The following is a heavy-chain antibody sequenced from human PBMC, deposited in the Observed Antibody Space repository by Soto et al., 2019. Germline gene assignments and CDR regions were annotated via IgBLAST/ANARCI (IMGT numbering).Heavy chain of an antibody. V-gene: IGHV1-69*13. CDR3: ARENGVAVATRLYYFDY. Sequence: SVKVSCKAPGGTFKNNGISWVRQAPGQGLEWMGGIIPVFGTTNYAQKFQGRLTITADDFTSTVYMELSRLRYEDTAVYYCARENGVAVATRLYYFDYWGPGTLVTVSS. J-gene: IGHJ4*02. CDR2: IIPVFGTT. CDR1: GGTFKNNG. D-gene: IGHD5-12*01.